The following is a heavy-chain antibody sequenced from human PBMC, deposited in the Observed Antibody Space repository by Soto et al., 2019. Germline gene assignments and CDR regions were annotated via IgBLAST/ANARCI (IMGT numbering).Heavy chain of an antibody. V-gene: IGHV3-23*01. Sequence: EVQLLESGGGLVQPGGSLRLSCAASGFTFSTYAMSWVRQAPGKGLEWVSAISGSGGSTYYADSVKGRFTISRDNSKNTLYLQVNSLRAEDTGVYYCAKAYYNFWSGYDYWGQGALVTVSS. CDR1: GFTFSTYA. J-gene: IGHJ4*02. CDR3: AKAYYNFWSGYDY. D-gene: IGHD3-3*01. CDR2: ISGSGGST.